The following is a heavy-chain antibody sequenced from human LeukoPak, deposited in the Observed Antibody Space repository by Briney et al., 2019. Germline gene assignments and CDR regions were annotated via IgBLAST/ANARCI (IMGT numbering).Heavy chain of an antibody. CDR2: IIPILGIA. CDR1: GGTLSSYT. J-gene: IGHJ4*02. D-gene: IGHD3-22*01. CDR3: ARAGPYYYDSSGYYGNFDY. Sequence: SVKVSCKASGGTLSSYTISWVRQAPGQGLEWMGRIIPILGIANYAQKFQGRVTITADKSTSTAYMELSSLRSEDTAVYYCARAGPYYYDSSGYYGNFDYWGQGTLVTVSS. V-gene: IGHV1-69*02.